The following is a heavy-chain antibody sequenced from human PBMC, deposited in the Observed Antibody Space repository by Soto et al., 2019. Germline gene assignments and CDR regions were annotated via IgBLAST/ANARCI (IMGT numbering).Heavy chain of an antibody. J-gene: IGHJ6*03. D-gene: IGHD2-2*01. CDR3: ARVPAAKSRDYYYMDV. CDR1: GFTFSDYY. V-gene: IGHV3-11*01. Sequence: PGGSLRLSCAASGFTFSDYYMSWIRQAPGKGLEWVSYISSSGSTIYYADSVKGRFTISRDNAKNSLYLQMNSLRAEDTAVYYCARVPAAKSRDYYYMDVWGKGTTVTVSS. CDR2: ISSSGSTI.